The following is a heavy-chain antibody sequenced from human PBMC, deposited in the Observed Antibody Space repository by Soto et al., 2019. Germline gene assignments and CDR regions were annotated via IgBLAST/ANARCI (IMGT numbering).Heavy chain of an antibody. D-gene: IGHD1-26*01. CDR3: APLRGAEGNFDY. Sequence: QVQLVESGGGVVQPGRSLRLSCAASGFTFSSYGMHWVRQAPGNGLEWVAVISYDGSNKYYADSVKGRFTISRDNSKNTLYLQMNSLRAEDTAVYYCAPLRGAEGNFDYWGQGTLVTVSS. CDR1: GFTFSSYG. CDR2: ISYDGSNK. J-gene: IGHJ4*02. V-gene: IGHV3-30*03.